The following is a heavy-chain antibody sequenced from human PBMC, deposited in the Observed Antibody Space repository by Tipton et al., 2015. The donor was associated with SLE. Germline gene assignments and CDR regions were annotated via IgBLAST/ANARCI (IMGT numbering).Heavy chain of an antibody. CDR2: IYHSGST. V-gene: IGHV4-30-2*01. J-gene: IGHJ3*02. CDR3: SIDRAVAGVAAAFDI. Sequence: TLSLTCAVSGGSISSGGYSWSWIRQPPGKGLEWLGYIYHSGSTYYNPSLKSRVTISVDTSKNQFSLKLSSVTAADTAVYYCSIDRAVAGVAAAFDICGQGAMVTVSS. CDR1: GGSISSGGYS. D-gene: IGHD6-19*01.